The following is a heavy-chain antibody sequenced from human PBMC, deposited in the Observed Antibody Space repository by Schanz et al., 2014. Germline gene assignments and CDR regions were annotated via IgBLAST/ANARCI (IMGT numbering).Heavy chain of an antibody. CDR2: ISAYNGNT. CDR1: GYTFTSYG. J-gene: IGHJ5*02. Sequence: QVQLVQSGAEVKKPGSSVKVSCKASGYTFTSYGINWVRQAPGQGLEWMGWISAYNGNTNYALKLQGRVTMTTDTSTSAASMELRSLRSDDTAVYYCARQPGRITVSGVVSNWFDPWGQGTLVTVSS. CDR3: ARQPGRITVSGVVSNWFDP. V-gene: IGHV1-18*01. D-gene: IGHD3-3*01.